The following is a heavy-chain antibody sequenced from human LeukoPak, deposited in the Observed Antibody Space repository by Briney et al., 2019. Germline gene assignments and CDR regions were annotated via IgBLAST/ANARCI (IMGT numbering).Heavy chain of an antibody. Sequence: GGSLRLSCTASGFTFSSYAMSWVRQAPGKGLEWVSTISGSGGSTYYTDSVKGRFTLSRDNSKNTLYLQMNSLRAEDTAVYYCAKDLSDYDFWSGYYPPDAFDVWGQGTVVTVSS. V-gene: IGHV3-23*01. CDR1: GFTFSSYA. CDR3: AKDLSDYDFWSGYYPPDAFDV. CDR2: ISGSGGST. J-gene: IGHJ3*01. D-gene: IGHD3-3*01.